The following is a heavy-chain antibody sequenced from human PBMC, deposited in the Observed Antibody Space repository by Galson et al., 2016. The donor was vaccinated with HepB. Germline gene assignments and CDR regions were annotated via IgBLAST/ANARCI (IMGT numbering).Heavy chain of an antibody. Sequence: SVKVSCKASGYTFTSYGLHWVRQAPGQRLEWMGWINAGNGNTKYSQRFQGRVTITRDTSASTAYMELSSLRSEDTAVYYCATGYNSSGYLGGMDVWGQGTTVNVFS. CDR2: INAGNGNT. CDR1: GYTFTSYG. J-gene: IGHJ6*02. V-gene: IGHV1-3*01. CDR3: ATGYNSSGYLGGMDV. D-gene: IGHD3-22*01.